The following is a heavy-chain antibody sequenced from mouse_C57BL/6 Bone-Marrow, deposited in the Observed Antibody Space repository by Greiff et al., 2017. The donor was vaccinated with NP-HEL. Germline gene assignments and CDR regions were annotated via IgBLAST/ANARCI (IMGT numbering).Heavy chain of an antibody. D-gene: IGHD6-1*01. Sequence: EVQLQQSGPVLVKPGASVKMSCKASGYTFTDYYMNWVKQSHGKSLEWIGVINPYNGGTSYNQKFKGKATLTVDKSSSTAYMELNSLTSEDSAVYYCAKESQPRFAYWGQGTLVTVSA. J-gene: IGHJ3*01. V-gene: IGHV1-19*01. CDR1: GYTFTDYY. CDR2: INPYNGGT. CDR3: AKESQPRFAY.